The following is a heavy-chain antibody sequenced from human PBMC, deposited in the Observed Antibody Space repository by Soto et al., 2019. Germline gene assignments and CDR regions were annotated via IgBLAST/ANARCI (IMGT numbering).Heavy chain of an antibody. J-gene: IGHJ4*02. CDR2: ISPYNGDT. CDR3: ARGGSGYNEIDY. CDR1: GYSFTNYG. V-gene: IGHV1-18*01. D-gene: IGHD5-12*01. Sequence: QVQLVQSGAEVQKPGSSVKVSCKTSGYSFTNYGISWVRQAPGQGLEWMGWISPYNGDTKYAERLQGRVTMTADSSTTTAYMELGSLKSADTAVYYCARGGSGYNEIDYWGQGTLVTVSS.